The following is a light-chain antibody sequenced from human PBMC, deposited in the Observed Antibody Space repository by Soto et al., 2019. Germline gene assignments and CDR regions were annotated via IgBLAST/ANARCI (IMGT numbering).Light chain of an antibody. V-gene: IGLV1-44*01. J-gene: IGLJ1*01. CDR2: SNN. CDR3: AAWDDSLNGYV. CDR1: SSNIGSNT. Sequence: QCXLTHPLSASGTPGQRLTIFCSGSSSNIGSNTVNWYQQLPGTAPKLLIYSNNQRPSGVPDRFSGSKSGTSASLAISGLQSEDEADYYCAAWDDSLNGYVFGTGTKVTVL.